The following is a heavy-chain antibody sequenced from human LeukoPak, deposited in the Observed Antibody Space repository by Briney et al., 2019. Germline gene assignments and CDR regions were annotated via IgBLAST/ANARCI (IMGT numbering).Heavy chain of an antibody. Sequence: GGSLRLSCAASGFTLSSYWMNWVRQAPGKGLEWVSGISWSSGTIGYADSVKGRFTISRDNAKNSLYLQMNSLRPEDTALYYCAKGGYDLDYYIDVWGKGTTVTISS. CDR2: ISWSSGTI. J-gene: IGHJ6*03. CDR1: GFTLSSYW. V-gene: IGHV3-9*01. CDR3: AKGGYDLDYYIDV. D-gene: IGHD5-12*01.